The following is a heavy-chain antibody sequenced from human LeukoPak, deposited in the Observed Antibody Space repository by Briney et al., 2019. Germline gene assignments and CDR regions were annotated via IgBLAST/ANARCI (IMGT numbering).Heavy chain of an antibody. V-gene: IGHV1-18*01. CDR3: TRDRYSSGWYDY. CDR2: ISGYTGNT. CDR1: GYTFTNYG. D-gene: IGHD6-19*01. Sequence: VASVKVSCKTSGYTFTNYGIGWVRQAPGHGLEWMGWISGYTGNTTYAQKFQGRVTITTETSTSTAYMDLRSLRSEDTAVYYCTRDRYSSGWYDYWGQGTLVTVSS. J-gene: IGHJ4*02.